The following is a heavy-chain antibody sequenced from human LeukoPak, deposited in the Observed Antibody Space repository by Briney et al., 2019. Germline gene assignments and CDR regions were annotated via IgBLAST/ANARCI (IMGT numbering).Heavy chain of an antibody. J-gene: IGHJ4*02. CDR1: GYTFTGYY. V-gene: IGHV1-2*04. D-gene: IGHD4-11*01. Sequence: GASVKVSCKASGYTFTGYYMHWVRQAPGQGLEWMGWINPNSVGTNYAQKFQGWVTMTRDTSISTAYMELSSLRSEDTAMYYCARGRWDYTVTTLYYFDSWGQGTLVTVSS. CDR3: ARGRWDYTVTTLYYFDS. CDR2: INPNSVGT.